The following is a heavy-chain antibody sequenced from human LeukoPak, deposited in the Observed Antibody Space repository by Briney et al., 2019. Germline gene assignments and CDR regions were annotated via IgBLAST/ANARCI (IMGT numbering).Heavy chain of an antibody. CDR2: INNDGVST. CDR3: ARKPLSGGYGGTIDY. V-gene: IGHV3-74*01. Sequence: PGGSLRLSCAASGFTFSSYWMHWVRQAPGKGLEWLSRINNDGVSTSYADSVKGRFTISRDNAKNTLYLRMNSLRAEDTAIYYCARKPLSGGYGGTIDYWGQGTLVTVSP. J-gene: IGHJ4*02. CDR1: GFTFSSYW. D-gene: IGHD5-12*01.